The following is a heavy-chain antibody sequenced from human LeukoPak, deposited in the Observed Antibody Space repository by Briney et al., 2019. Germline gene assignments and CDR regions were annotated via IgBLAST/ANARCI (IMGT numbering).Heavy chain of an antibody. Sequence: KPSETLSLTCTVSGGSISSGGYYWSWIRQHPGKGLEWIGYIYYSGSTNYNPSLKSRVTISVDTSKNQFSLKLSSVTAADTAVYYCARVGGTLTRLYYFDYWGQGTLVTVSS. J-gene: IGHJ4*02. D-gene: IGHD3-16*01. CDR1: GGSISSGGYY. CDR2: IYYSGST. V-gene: IGHV4-61*08. CDR3: ARVGGTLTRLYYFDY.